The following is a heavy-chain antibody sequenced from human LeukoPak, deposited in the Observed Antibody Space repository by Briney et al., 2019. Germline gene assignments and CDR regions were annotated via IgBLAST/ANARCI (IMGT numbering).Heavy chain of an antibody. CDR2: INPNSGNT. Sequence: ASVKVSCKASGYTFTSYEINWVRQATGQGLEWMGRINPNSGNTDYAQKFQGRVTMTRNPSISTAYMELSSLRSDDTAVYYCARDLATSPQALDVWGQGTTVTVSS. CDR3: ARDLATSPQALDV. CDR1: GYTFTSYE. V-gene: IGHV1-8*01. J-gene: IGHJ6*02. D-gene: IGHD5-12*01.